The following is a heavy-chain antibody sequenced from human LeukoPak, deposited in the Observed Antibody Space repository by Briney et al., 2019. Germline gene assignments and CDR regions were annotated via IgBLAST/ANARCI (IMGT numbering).Heavy chain of an antibody. V-gene: IGHV3-11*01. J-gene: IGHJ4*02. CDR3: ARVFKLLWFGEFRPRELGTPFDY. Sequence: GGSLRLSCAASGFSFSDYYMSWIRQAPGKGLEWVSYISSSGSTIYYADSVKGRFTISRDNAKNSLYLQMNSLRAEDTAVYYCARVFKLLWFGEFRPRELGTPFDYWGQGTLVTVSS. CDR1: GFSFSDYY. CDR2: ISSSGSTI. D-gene: IGHD3-10*01.